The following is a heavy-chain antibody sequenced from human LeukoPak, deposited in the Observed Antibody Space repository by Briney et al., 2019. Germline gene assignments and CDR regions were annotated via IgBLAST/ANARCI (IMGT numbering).Heavy chain of an antibody. D-gene: IGHD6-13*01. CDR2: IFYSGTT. J-gene: IGHJ4*02. V-gene: IGHV4-39*01. CDR1: GGSISSSSYY. Sequence: PSETLSLTCTVSGGSISSSSYYWDWIRQPPGKGLEWIGTIFYSGTTSYSPSLKSRVTISVDTSRNQFSLKLNSVTAADTAICYCARRRIAAIDYWGQGTLVTVSS. CDR3: ARRRIAAIDY.